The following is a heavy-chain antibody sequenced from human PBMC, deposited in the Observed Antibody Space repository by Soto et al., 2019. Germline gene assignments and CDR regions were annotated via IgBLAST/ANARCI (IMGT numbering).Heavy chain of an antibody. V-gene: IGHV3-74*01. J-gene: IGHJ4*02. D-gene: IGHD2-2*01. Sequence: EVQLVESGGGLVQPGGSLRLSCAATGFTFSTYWMHWVRQGPGKGLVWVSRISTDGSSTTYADSVKGRFTISRDNAKXXXYLXXXXXXXXDTAVYYCARATGSNHPFDYWGQGSLVTVSS. CDR3: ARATGSNHPFDY. CDR1: GFTFSTYW. CDR2: ISTDGSST.